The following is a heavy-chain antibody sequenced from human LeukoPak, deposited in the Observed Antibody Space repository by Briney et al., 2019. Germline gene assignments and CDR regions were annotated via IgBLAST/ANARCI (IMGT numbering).Heavy chain of an antibody. CDR2: ISYDGSNK. Sequence: GRSLRLSCAASGFTFSSYGMHWVRQAPGKELEWVAVISYDGSNKYYADSVKGRFTISRDNSKNTLYLQMNSLRAEDTAVYYCAKRGSGSSFDYWGQGTLVTVSS. J-gene: IGHJ4*02. D-gene: IGHD3-10*01. CDR3: AKRGSGSSFDY. V-gene: IGHV3-30*18. CDR1: GFTFSSYG.